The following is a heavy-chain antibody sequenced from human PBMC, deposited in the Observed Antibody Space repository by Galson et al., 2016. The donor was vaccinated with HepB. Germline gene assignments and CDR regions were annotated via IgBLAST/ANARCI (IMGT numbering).Heavy chain of an antibody. CDR3: ARGGVGATTSERRQCFDY. CDR2: IYSGGST. Sequence: SLRLSCAASGFTVSTNYMIWVRQAPGKGLEWVSSIYSGGSTYYADSVKGRFTISRDNSKNTVYLQMNSLRAEDTAVYYCARGGVGATTSERRQCFDYWGQGTLVTVSS. J-gene: IGHJ4*02. D-gene: IGHD1-26*01. CDR1: GFTVSTNY. V-gene: IGHV3-53*01.